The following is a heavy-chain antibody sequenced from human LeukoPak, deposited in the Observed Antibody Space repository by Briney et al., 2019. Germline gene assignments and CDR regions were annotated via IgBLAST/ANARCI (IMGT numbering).Heavy chain of an antibody. V-gene: IGHV3-15*01. CDR1: GFTFNNAW. CDR3: TSHAAFDP. J-gene: IGHJ5*02. Sequence: PGGSLRLSCAASGFTFNNAWMNWVRQAPGKGLEWVGRIKSKNVGGATDYAAPVKGRFTISRDDSKNTVYLQMNSLKIEDTAVYYCTSHAAFDPWGQGTLVTVSS. CDR2: IKSKNVGGAT.